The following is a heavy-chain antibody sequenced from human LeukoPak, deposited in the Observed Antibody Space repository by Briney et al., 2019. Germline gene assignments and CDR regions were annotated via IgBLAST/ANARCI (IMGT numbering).Heavy chain of an antibody. CDR2: IYYSGST. V-gene: IGHV4-39*01. J-gene: IGHJ6*02. CDR1: GGSISSSSYY. CDR3: ARHQGYSSSWYWYSYYGMDV. Sequence: PSETLSLTCAVSGGSISSSSYYWGWIRQPPGKGLEWIGSIYYSGSTYYNPSLKSRVTISVDTSKNQFSLKLSSVTAADTAVYYCARHQGYSSSWYWYSYYGMDVWGQGTTVTVSS. D-gene: IGHD6-13*01.